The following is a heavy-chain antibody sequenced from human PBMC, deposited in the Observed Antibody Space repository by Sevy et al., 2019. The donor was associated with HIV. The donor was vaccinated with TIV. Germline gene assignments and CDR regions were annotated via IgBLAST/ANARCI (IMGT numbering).Heavy chain of an antibody. Sequence: GGSLRLSCAASGFTFSSYGMHWVRQAPGKGLEWVAVISYDGSNKYYADSVKGRFTISRDNSKNTLYLQMNSLRAEDTAVYYCAKDQWGYSSSWYQYYYYYYGMDVWGQGTTVTVSS. V-gene: IGHV3-30*18. J-gene: IGHJ6*02. CDR1: GFTFSSYG. D-gene: IGHD6-13*01. CDR2: ISYDGSNK. CDR3: AKDQWGYSSSWYQYYYYYYGMDV.